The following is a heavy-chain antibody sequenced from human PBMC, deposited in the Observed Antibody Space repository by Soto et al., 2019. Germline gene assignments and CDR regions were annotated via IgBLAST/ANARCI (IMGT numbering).Heavy chain of an antibody. D-gene: IGHD3-3*01. CDR3: TGVHFGVTMDV. J-gene: IGHJ6*02. CDR2: VNGGGDIT. V-gene: IGHV3-23*01. CDR1: EFTFSSYT. Sequence: EVQLLESGGGLVQPGGSLRLSCAASEFTFSSYTMIWVRQAPGKGLAWVSGVNGGGDITYYAESVKGRFTISRDNSTTTLYRQRISLSAEETGVFYCTGVHFGVTMDVWGQGTTVNVPS.